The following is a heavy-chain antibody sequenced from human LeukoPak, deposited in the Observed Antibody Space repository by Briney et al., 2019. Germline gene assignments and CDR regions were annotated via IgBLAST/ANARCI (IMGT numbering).Heavy chain of an antibody. CDR3: ARVERITIFGVVSYFFDY. V-gene: IGHV1-8*01. D-gene: IGHD3-3*01. CDR2: MNPNSGNT. Sequence: ASVKVSCKASGYTFTSYGINWVLQATGQGLEWMGWMNPNSGNTGYAQKFQGRVTMTRNTSISTAYMELSSLRSEDTAVYYCARVERITIFGVVSYFFDYWGQGTLVTVSS. J-gene: IGHJ4*02. CDR1: GYTFTSYG.